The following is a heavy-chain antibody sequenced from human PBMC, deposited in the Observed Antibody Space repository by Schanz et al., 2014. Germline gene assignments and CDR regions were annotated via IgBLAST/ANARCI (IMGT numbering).Heavy chain of an antibody. CDR3: VKTDAGWRFDY. D-gene: IGHD6-19*01. V-gene: IGHV3-NL1*01. CDR2: ISDRGDGT. J-gene: IGHJ4*02. Sequence: QVQLVESGGGVVQPGGSLRLSCAASGFSFSSYGMHWVRQAPGKGLEWVSGISDRGDGTNYGDSVRGRFTISRDNSRNTVYLQMNNVGVDDTGTYYCVKTDAGWRFDYWGQGTLVIVSS. CDR1: GFSFSSYG.